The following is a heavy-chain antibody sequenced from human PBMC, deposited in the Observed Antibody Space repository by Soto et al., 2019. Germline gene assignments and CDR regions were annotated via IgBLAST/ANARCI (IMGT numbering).Heavy chain of an antibody. CDR2: INPSGGTT. CDR1: GYTFTSYY. V-gene: IGHV1-46*01. Sequence: ASVKVSCKAPGYTFTSYYMHWVRQAPGQGLEWMGIINPSGGTTSYAQNFQGRVTMTRDTSTSTVYMELSSLRSEDTAMYYCARALTEFDYWGPGTLVTVSS. D-gene: IGHD7-27*01. J-gene: IGHJ4*02. CDR3: ARALTEFDY.